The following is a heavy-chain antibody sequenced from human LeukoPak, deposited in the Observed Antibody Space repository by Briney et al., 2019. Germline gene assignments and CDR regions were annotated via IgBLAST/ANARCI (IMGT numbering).Heavy chain of an antibody. D-gene: IGHD6-6*01. Sequence: ASVKVSCKASGYTFTSYDINWVRQATGQGLGWMGWMNPNSGNTGYAQKFQGRVTMTRNTSISTAYMELSSLRSEDTAVYYCARATIEYSSSSGGYYFDYWGPGTLVTVSS. CDR3: ARATIEYSSSSGGYYFDY. CDR2: MNPNSGNT. CDR1: GYTFTSYD. V-gene: IGHV1-8*01. J-gene: IGHJ4*02.